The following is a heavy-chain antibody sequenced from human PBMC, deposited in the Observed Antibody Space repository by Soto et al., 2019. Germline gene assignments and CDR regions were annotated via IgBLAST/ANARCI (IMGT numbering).Heavy chain of an antibody. CDR2: SWHYESYI. CDR3: GRTNRAGFGISGNVQIEH. V-gene: IGHV3-33*01. D-gene: IGHD2-15*01. CDR1: VFNCNIYF. Sequence: PVGSLILSCASSVFNCNIYFMHLFLQAPVNWLEWVAFSWHYESYIYYGYSVRGRFTISRYNSKSTLYLHMTDLRAEDTAVYYCGRTNRAGFGISGNVQIEHWGKGNKVTVSS. J-gene: IGHJ4*02.